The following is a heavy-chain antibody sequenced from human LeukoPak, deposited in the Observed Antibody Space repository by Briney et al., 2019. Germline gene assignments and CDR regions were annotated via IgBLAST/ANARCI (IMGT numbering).Heavy chain of an antibody. CDR2: IYYSGST. CDR3: ARYSSSYNYFDY. V-gene: IGHV4-59*12. Sequence: SETLSLTCTVSGGSISSYYWSWIRQPPGKGLEWIGYIYYSGSTSYNPSLKSRVTISVDTSKNQFSLKLSSVTAADTAVYYCARYSSSYNYFDYWGQGTLVTVSS. J-gene: IGHJ4*02. CDR1: GGSISSYY. D-gene: IGHD6-13*01.